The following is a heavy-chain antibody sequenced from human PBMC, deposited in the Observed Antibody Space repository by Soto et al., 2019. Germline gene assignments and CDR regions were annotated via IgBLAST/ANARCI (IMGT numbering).Heavy chain of an antibody. CDR1: GYTFTSYA. Sequence: SSVKVSCKASGYTFTSYAIHWVRQAPGQRLEWMGWINAGNGNTKYSQKFQDRVTITRDTSASTAYMELISLRSEDTAVYYCARDLGGWPDYWGQGTLVTVS. V-gene: IGHV1-3*01. CDR2: INAGNGNT. J-gene: IGHJ4*02. D-gene: IGHD6-19*01. CDR3: ARDLGGWPDY.